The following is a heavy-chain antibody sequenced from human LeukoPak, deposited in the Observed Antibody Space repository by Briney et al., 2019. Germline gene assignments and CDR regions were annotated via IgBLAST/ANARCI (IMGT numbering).Heavy chain of an antibody. V-gene: IGHV3-23*01. CDR3: AKELPLMVVVTRFDY. Sequence: PGGSLRLSCAASGFAFGVHAMTWVRQAPGKGPEWVATIGGPAETFYADSVKGRFTISRDNSRNTLYLQMNSLRAEDSALYYCAKELPLMVVVTRFDYWAREPWSPSPQ. CDR1: GFAFGVHA. D-gene: IGHD3-22*01. J-gene: IGHJ4*02. CDR2: IGGPAET.